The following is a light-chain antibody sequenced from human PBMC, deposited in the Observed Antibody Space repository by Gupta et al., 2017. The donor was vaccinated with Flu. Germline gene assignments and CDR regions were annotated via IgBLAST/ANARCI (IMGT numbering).Light chain of an antibody. V-gene: IGLV2-8*01. CDR2: EVS. J-gene: IGLJ1*01. CDR3: SSYAGSNNLV. Sequence: PPSASGSPGQSVTISCTGTSSDVGGYNYVSWYQQHPGKAPKLMIYEVSKRPSGVPDRFSGSKSGNTASLTVSGLQAEDEADYYCSSYAGSNNLVFGTGTKVTVL. CDR1: SSDVGGYNY.